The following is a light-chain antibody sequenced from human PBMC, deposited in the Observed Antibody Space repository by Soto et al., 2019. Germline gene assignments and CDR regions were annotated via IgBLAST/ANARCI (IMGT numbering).Light chain of an antibody. J-gene: IGLJ2*01. CDR3: SSFAGSNNYIV. CDR2: EVT. V-gene: IGLV2-8*01. Sequence: QSALTQPPSASGSPGQSVTISCTGPRSDIGGDNYVSWYHQQPGKAPKLIIYEVTERPSGVPGRFSGSKSGDTASLTVTGLQAEDEGEYYCSSFAGSNNYIVFGGGTKVTVL. CDR1: RSDIGGDNY.